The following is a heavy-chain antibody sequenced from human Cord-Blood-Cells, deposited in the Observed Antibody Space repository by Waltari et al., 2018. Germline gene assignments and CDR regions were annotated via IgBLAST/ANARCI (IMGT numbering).Heavy chain of an antibody. V-gene: IGHV4-4*07. CDR3: ATNYGSGSYYNDY. D-gene: IGHD3-10*01. J-gene: IGHJ4*02. CDR1: GGSISSYY. Sequence: QVQLQESGPGLVKPSETLSLTCTVSGGSISSYYWSWIRQPAGKGLEWIGRIYTSGSTNYNPALKSRVTMSVDTSKNQFSRKLSSVTAADTAVYYCATNYGSGSYYNDYWGQGTLVTVSS. CDR2: IYTSGST.